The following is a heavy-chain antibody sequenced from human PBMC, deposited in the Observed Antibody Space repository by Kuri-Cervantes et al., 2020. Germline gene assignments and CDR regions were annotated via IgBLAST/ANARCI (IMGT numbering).Heavy chain of an antibody. D-gene: IGHD4-17*01. Sequence: SETLSLTCTVSGDSISSYYWSWIRQPAGKGLEWIGRIYTTGSTNYNPSLKSRVTISIDKSKNQFSLNLRSVTAADTAVYYCAKEGATVTTFDNWFDPWGQGTLVTVSS. CDR1: GDSISSYY. V-gene: IGHV4-4*07. CDR2: IYTTGST. CDR3: AKEGATVTTFDNWFDP. J-gene: IGHJ5*02.